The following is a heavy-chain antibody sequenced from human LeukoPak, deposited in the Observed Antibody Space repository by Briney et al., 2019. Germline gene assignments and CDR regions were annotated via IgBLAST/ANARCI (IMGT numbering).Heavy chain of an antibody. J-gene: IGHJ4*02. Sequence: NPGESLKISCKGSGYSFTSYWIGWVRQMPGKGLEWMGIIYPGDSNTRYSPSFQGQVTISADKSISTAYLQWSGLKASDTAMYYCARTLSPVTGKRSGNDYIPLGYWGQGTLVTVSS. CDR1: GYSFTSYW. V-gene: IGHV5-51*01. CDR2: IYPGDSNT. D-gene: IGHD3-10*01. CDR3: ARTLSPVTGKRSGNDYIPLGY.